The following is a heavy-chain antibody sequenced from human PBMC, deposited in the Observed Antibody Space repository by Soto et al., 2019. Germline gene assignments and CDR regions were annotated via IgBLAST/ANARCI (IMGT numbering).Heavy chain of an antibody. CDR2: INPSGGTT. Sequence: GASVKVSCKASGYIFTNYYIHWVRQAPGQGLEWMGIINPSGGTTSYAQKFQGRVTVTTDSSTSTVYMELSSLRSEDTAVYYCARVPEYYDILTGPNYFDYWGQGTLVTVSS. CDR1: GYIFTNYY. D-gene: IGHD3-9*01. CDR3: ARVPEYYDILTGPNYFDY. V-gene: IGHV1-46*01. J-gene: IGHJ4*02.